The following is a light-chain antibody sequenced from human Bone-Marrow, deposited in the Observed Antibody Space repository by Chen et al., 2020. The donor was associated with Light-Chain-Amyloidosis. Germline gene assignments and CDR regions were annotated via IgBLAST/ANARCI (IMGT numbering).Light chain of an antibody. CDR2: DES. V-gene: IGLV3-21*02. J-gene: IGLJ3*02. CDR3: QVWDRSSDRPV. CDR1: NIGSTS. Sequence: SYVLTQPSSVSVAPGQTATIACGGNNIGSTSVQWYQQTPGQAPLLVVYDESDRPSGIPEVLSGSNSGNTATLTISRVEAGDEADYYCQVWDRSSDRPVFGGGTKLTVL.